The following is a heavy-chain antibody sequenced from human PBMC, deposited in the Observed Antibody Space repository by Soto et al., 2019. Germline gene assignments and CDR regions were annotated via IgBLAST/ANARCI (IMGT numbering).Heavy chain of an antibody. CDR3: ARLPRDCNKTSCYYDDN. CDR1: GYDLNTNW. CDR2: MYPGDSDT. J-gene: IGHJ4*02. Sequence: XESLNTYCKGAGYDLNTNWFGWVRPLPGRGLEWVGSMYPGDSDTSLLPSLQGHVPLSADVTVSSAFLQWRSLKTSDSGMYFCARLPRDCNKTSCYYDDNWGKGNSVTVAS. V-gene: IGHV5-51*01. D-gene: IGHD3-22*01.